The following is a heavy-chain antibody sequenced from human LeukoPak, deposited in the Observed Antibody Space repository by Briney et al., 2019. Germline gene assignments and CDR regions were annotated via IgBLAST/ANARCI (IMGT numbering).Heavy chain of an antibody. CDR2: IKSEIGGATA. D-gene: IGHD3-10*01. CDR1: GITFSTAW. V-gene: IGHV3-15*01. Sequence: GGYLRLSCAAYGITFSTAWMSWFRQAPGKGLEWVGRIKSEIGGATADYAAPVKDRFTIPRDDSKTTLYLQMNSLKTEDTAVYYCATDRAWFDPWGQGTLVTVSS. CDR3: ATDRAWFDP. J-gene: IGHJ5*02.